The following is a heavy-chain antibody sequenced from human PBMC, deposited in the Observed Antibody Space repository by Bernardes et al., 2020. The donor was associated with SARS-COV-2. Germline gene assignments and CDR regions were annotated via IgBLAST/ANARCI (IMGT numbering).Heavy chain of an antibody. CDR2: ISGSGGST. V-gene: IGHV3-23*01. J-gene: IGHJ6*04. CDR3: ANQYDFWSRNTGHHQDV. D-gene: IGHD3-3*01. Sequence: GGSLRLSCAASGFTFSSYAMSWVRQAPGKGLEWVSAISGSGGSTYYADSVKGRFTISRDNSKNTLYLQMNSLRAEETAVYYCANQYDFWSRNTGHHQDVWGKGTTVTVSS. CDR1: GFTFSSYA.